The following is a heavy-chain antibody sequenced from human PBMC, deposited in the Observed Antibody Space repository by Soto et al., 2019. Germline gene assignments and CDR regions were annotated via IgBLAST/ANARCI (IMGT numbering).Heavy chain of an antibody. CDR1: GYTFTSYY. CDR2: IGPSGGST. D-gene: IGHD2-15*01. CDR3: ARDLTSGGLFDY. Sequence: QVQLVQSGAEVKRPGASVKVSCKASGYTFTSYYMHWVRQAPGQGLEWMGMIGPSGGSTTYAQNFQGRVTMTRDTSTSTVYMELSSMRPEDTAVYYCARDLTSGGLFDYWGQGTLVTVSS. V-gene: IGHV1-46*01. J-gene: IGHJ4*02.